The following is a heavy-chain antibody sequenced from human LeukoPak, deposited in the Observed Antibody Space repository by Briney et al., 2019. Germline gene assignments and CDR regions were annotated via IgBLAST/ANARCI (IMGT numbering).Heavy chain of an antibody. J-gene: IGHJ5*02. V-gene: IGHV4-31*03. CDR2: IYYSGST. CDR3: ARALINNWFDP. D-gene: IGHD3-16*01. Sequence: PSETLSLTCTVSGDSISSGGYYWSWIRQHPGTGLEWIGYIYYSGSTYYNPSLKSRVTISGDTSKNQFSLKLSSVTAADTAVYYCARALINNWFDPWGQGTLVTVSS. CDR1: GDSISSGGYY.